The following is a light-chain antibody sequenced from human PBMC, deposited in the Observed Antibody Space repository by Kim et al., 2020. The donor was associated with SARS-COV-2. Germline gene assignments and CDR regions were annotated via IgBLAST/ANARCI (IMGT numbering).Light chain of an antibody. J-gene: IGKJ2*01. CDR1: QYIDNW. Sequence: EIVLTQSPVTLSLSPGQRATLSCRASQYIDNWLAWYQQKPGQDPRLLIYDASNRATGIPARFSGSGSGTDFTLTISSLEPEDFAVYYCQHRRTWPLTFGQGTKLEI. V-gene: IGKV3-11*01. CDR2: DAS. CDR3: QHRRTWPLT.